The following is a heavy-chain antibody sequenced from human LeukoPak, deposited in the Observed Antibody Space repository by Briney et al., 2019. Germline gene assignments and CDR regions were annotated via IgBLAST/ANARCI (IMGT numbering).Heavy chain of an antibody. V-gene: IGHV4-4*07. CDR2: IYTSGST. Sequence: SETLSLTCTVSGGSISSYYWSWIRQPAGKGLEWIGRIYTSGSTNYNPSLKSRVTMSVDTSKNQFSLKLSSVTAADTAVYYCARKLIAAAGGEYYFDYWGQGTLVTVSS. J-gene: IGHJ4*02. CDR3: ARKLIAAAGGEYYFDY. CDR1: GGSISSYY. D-gene: IGHD6-25*01.